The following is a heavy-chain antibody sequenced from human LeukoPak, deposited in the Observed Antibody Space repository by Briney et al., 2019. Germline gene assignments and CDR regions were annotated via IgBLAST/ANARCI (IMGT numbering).Heavy chain of an antibody. J-gene: IGHJ4*02. D-gene: IGHD3-16*02. CDR2: IRGKAYGGTT. Sequence: GGSLRLSCTASGFTFGDYAMSWVRLAPGKGLEWVGFIRGKAYGGTTEYAASVKGRFTISRDDSKSIAYLQMNSLKTEDTAVYYCTRYAFGGVIPFGYWGQGTLVTVSS. CDR3: TRYAFGGVIPFGY. V-gene: IGHV3-49*04. CDR1: GFTFGDYA.